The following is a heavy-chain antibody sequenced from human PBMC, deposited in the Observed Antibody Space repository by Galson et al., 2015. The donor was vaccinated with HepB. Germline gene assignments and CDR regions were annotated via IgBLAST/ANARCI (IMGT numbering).Heavy chain of an antibody. CDR3: ARKACSSTSCAGIYYYYYYMDV. CDR1: GGTFSSYA. Sequence: SVKVSCKASGGTFSSYAISWVRQAPGQGLEWMGGIIPIFGTANYAQKFQGRVTITADESTSTAYMELSSLRSEDTAVYYCARKACSSTSCAGIYYYYYYMDVWGKGTTVTDTS. J-gene: IGHJ6*03. CDR2: IIPIFGTA. D-gene: IGHD2-2*01. V-gene: IGHV1-69*13.